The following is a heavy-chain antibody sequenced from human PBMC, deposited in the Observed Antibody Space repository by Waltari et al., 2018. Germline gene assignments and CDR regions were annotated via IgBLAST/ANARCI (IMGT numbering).Heavy chain of an antibody. V-gene: IGHV4-59*11. CDR1: EGSISSHY. CDR2: IYYSGST. Sequence: QVQLQESGPGLVKPSETLSLTCPVSEGSISSHYWSWIRQPPGKGLEWIGYIYYSGSTNYNPSLKSRVTISVDTSKTQFSLKLSSVTAADTAVYYCARAYGYFDYWGQGTLVTVSS. CDR3: ARAYGYFDY. D-gene: IGHD3-10*01. J-gene: IGHJ4*02.